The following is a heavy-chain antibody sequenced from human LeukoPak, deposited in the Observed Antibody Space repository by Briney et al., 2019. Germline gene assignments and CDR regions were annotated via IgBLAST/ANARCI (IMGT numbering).Heavy chain of an antibody. CDR3: ARGRYYYGSGGYYYYMDV. J-gene: IGHJ6*03. V-gene: IGHV4-59*01. CDR2: IYYSGST. CDR1: GVSISSYY. Sequence: SETLSLTCTVSGVSISSYYWSWIRQPPGKGLEWIGYIYYSGSTNYNPSLKSRVTISVDTSKNQFSLTLSSVTAADTAVYYCARGRYYYGSGGYYYYMDVWGKGTTVTISS. D-gene: IGHD3-10*01.